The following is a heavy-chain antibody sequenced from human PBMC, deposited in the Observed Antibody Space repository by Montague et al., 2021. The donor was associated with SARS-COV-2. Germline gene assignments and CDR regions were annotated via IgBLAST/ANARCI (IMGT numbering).Heavy chain of an antibody. Sequence: TLSLTCTVSGGSIRSGSYNWSWIRQSAGKGLEWIGRIYTRGGXXYNPALKSRVTISIDTSKNPLSLKLSTVTAADAAMYYCARSGEGGTSWPFDYWGQGTLVTVSS. V-gene: IGHV4-61*02. CDR2: IYTRGGX. CDR3: ARSGEGGTSWPFDY. J-gene: IGHJ4*02. CDR1: GGSIRSGSYN. D-gene: IGHD6-13*01.